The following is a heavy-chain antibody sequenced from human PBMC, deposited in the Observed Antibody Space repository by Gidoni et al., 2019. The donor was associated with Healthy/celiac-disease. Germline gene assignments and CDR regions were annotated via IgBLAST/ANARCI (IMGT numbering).Heavy chain of an antibody. J-gene: IGHJ3*02. CDR2: INHSGST. Sequence: QVQLQQWGAGLLKPSETLSLTCAVYGGSFSGYSWSWIRQPPGKGLEWIGEINHSGSTNYNPSLKSRVTISVDTSKNQFSLKLSSVTAADTAVYYCARGPTVTTSTDAFDIWGQGTMVTVSS. V-gene: IGHV4-34*01. CDR1: GGSFSGYS. CDR3: ARGPTVTTSTDAFDI. D-gene: IGHD4-17*01.